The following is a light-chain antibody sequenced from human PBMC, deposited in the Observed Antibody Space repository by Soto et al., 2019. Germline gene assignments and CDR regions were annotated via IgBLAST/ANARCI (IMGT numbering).Light chain of an antibody. CDR3: CSYAGSSTFVV. CDR2: EGS. CDR1: SSDVGSYNL. V-gene: IGLV2-23*03. Sequence: QSALTQPASVSGSPGQSITISCTGTSSDVGSYNLVSWYQQHPGKAPKLMIYEGSKRPSGVSNRFSGSKSGNTASLTISGLQADDEADYYCCSYAGSSTFVVFGGGTKPTVL. J-gene: IGLJ2*01.